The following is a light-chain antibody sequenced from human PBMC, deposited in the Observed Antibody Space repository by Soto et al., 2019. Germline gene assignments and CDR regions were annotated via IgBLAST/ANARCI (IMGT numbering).Light chain of an antibody. CDR3: SSYTGSSTYV. V-gene: IGLV2-14*03. Sequence: QSVLTQPASVSGSPGQSITLSCTGTNSDVGYYNFVSWYKQHPGKAPKLIIYDVTNRPSGVSNRFSGSKSGNTASLTISGLQTEDEADYYCSSYTGSSTYVFGTGTKLTVL. CDR1: NSDVGYYNF. J-gene: IGLJ1*01. CDR2: DVT.